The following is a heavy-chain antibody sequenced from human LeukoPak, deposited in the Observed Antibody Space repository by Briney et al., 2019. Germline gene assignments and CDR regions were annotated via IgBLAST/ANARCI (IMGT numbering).Heavy chain of an antibody. V-gene: IGHV4-4*07. CDR2: IYNSGST. J-gene: IGHJ4*02. CDR3: ARDSKDSYFHY. Sequence: SETLSLTCTVSGGSISSYSWTWIRQPAGKGLEWIGRIYNSGSTDYSPSLKSRVTMSADTSKNRFPLKVTSVTAADTAVYYCARDSKDSYFHYWGQGTLVTVSS. CDR1: GGSISSYS.